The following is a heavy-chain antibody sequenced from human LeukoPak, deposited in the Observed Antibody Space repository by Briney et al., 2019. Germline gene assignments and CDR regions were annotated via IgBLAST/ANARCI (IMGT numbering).Heavy chain of an antibody. J-gene: IGHJ4*02. CDR3: ARGNRNYADY. CDR2: IYPNGYT. V-gene: IGHV4-61*02. CDR1: GGSISSSSYY. Sequence: KTSETLSLTCTVAGGSISSSSYYWTRIRQPAGKGLEWIGRIYPNGYTNYNPSLKSRVTISVDTSENQFSLKLGSVTAADTAVYYCARGNRNYADYWGQGTLVTVSS.